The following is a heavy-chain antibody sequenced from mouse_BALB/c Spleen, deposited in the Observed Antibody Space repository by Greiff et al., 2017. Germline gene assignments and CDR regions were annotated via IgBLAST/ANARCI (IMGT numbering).Heavy chain of an antibody. CDR1: GYSITSGYY. D-gene: IGHD1-1*01. V-gene: IGHV3-6*02. Sequence: EVKLVESGPGLVKPSQSLSLTCSVTGYSITSGYYWNWIRQFPGNKLEWMGYISYDGSNNYNPSLKNRISITRDTSKNQFFLKLNSVTTEDTATYYCARGDYGSSYVEGVYFDYWGQGTTLTVSS. J-gene: IGHJ2*01. CDR3: ARGDYGSSYVEGVYFDY. CDR2: ISYDGSN.